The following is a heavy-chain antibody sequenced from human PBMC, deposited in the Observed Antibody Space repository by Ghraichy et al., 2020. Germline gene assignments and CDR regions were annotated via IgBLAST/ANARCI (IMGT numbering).Heavy chain of an antibody. Sequence: SGPTLVKPTQTLTLTCTFSGFSLSATGVGVGWIRQPPGKALEWLALIFYNDEERYNPSLNSRLNIAKDTSKNYVVLTITNMDPVDTATYYCAHEGYGSDNWFDAWGQGILVTVSS. J-gene: IGHJ5*02. CDR3: AHEGYGSDNWFDA. CDR1: GFSLSATGVG. V-gene: IGHV2-5*01. D-gene: IGHD2-8*02. CDR2: IFYNDEE.